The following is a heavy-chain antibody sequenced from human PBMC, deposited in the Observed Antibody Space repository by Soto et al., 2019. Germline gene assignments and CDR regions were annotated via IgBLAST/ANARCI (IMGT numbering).Heavy chain of an antibody. V-gene: IGHV3-21*01. CDR2: ISSSSYI. D-gene: IGHD3-16*02. J-gene: IGHJ5*02. CDR3: ARSIGSWFDP. CDR1: GFTFSSYS. Sequence: PGGSLRLSCAASGFTFSSYSMNWVRQAPGKGLEWVSSISSSSYIYYADSVKGRFTISRDNAKNSLYLQMNSLRAEDTAVYYCARSIGSWFDPWGQGTLVTSPQ.